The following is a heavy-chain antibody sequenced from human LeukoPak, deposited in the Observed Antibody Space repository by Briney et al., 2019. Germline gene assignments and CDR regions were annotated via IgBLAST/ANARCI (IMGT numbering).Heavy chain of an antibody. D-gene: IGHD5-18*01. J-gene: IGHJ4*02. CDR2: INWNSGNI. CDR3: AKGRGYSYGYLADY. CDR1: GFTFDDYA. Sequence: GGSLRLSCAASGFTFDDYAMHWVRQAPGKGLEWVSGINWNSGNIGYADSVKGRFTISRDNAKNSLYLQMNSLRAEDTALYYCAKGRGYSYGYLADYWGQGTLVTASS. V-gene: IGHV3-9*01.